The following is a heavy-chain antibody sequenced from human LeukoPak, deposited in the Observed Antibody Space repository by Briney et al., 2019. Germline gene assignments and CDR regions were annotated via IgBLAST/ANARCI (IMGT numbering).Heavy chain of an antibody. CDR2: IYTSGST. V-gene: IGHV4-4*07. Sequence: SETLSLTCTVYGGSISSYYWSWIRQPAWKGLEWIGRIYTSGSTNYNPSLKSRVTMSVDTSKNQFSLKLSSVTAADTAVYYCAREVVPAAILNWFDPWGQGTLVTVSS. CDR1: GGSISSYY. D-gene: IGHD2-2*01. CDR3: AREVVPAAILNWFDP. J-gene: IGHJ5*02.